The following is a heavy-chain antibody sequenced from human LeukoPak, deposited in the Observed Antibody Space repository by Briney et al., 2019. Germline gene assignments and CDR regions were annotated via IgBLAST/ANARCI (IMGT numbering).Heavy chain of an antibody. CDR2: IYPGDSET. D-gene: IGHD4-17*01. CDR3: AKSPTFYGDYDAFHV. V-gene: IGHV5-51*01. J-gene: IGHJ3*01. CDR1: GYSFNNYW. Sequence: AESLKICCKTSGYSFNNYWIGWVRQLPGKGLGLMGIIYPGDSETRYSPSFQGQVTISADKSISTAYLQWSSLTASDTAMYYCAKSPTFYGDYDAFHVWGQGTMVTVSS.